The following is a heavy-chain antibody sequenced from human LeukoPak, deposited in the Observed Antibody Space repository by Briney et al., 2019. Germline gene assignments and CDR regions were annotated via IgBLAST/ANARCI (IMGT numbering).Heavy chain of an antibody. Sequence: SVKVSCKASGGTFSSYAISWVRQAPGQGLEWMGRIIPILGIANYAQKFQGRVTITADKSTSTAYMELSSLRSEDTAVYYCARSRPYDFWSGYYYYYYYGMDVWGQGTTVTVSS. CDR3: ARSRPYDFWSGYYYYYYYGMDV. V-gene: IGHV1-69*04. D-gene: IGHD3-3*01. CDR2: IIPILGIA. J-gene: IGHJ6*02. CDR1: GGTFSSYA.